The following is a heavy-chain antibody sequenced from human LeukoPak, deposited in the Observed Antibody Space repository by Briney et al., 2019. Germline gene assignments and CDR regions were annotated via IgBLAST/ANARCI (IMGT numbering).Heavy chain of an antibody. CDR3: AKIHTYYYDSGGYPRAFDV. J-gene: IGHJ3*01. CDR1: GFTFSSYG. Sequence: PGGSLRLSCAASGFTFSSYGMHWVRQAPGKGLEWVAVISYDGSNKYYADSVKGRFTISRDNSKNTLYLQMNSLRAEDMAVYYCAKIHTYYYDSGGYPRAFDVWGQGTMVTVSS. V-gene: IGHV3-30*18. CDR2: ISYDGSNK. D-gene: IGHD3-22*01.